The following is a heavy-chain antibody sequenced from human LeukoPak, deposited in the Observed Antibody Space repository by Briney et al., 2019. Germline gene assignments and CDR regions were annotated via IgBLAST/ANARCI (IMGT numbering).Heavy chain of an antibody. CDR1: GFTFRSYW. CDR3: ATSRDSSGVD. Sequence: PGGSLKLSCAASGFTFRSYWMSWVRQAPGKGLEWVANINHDGSVKYYLDSVKGRFTISRDNAKNSLYLQMNSLRAEDTAVYYCATSRDSSGVDWGQGNLVTVSS. J-gene: IGHJ4*02. D-gene: IGHD3-22*01. CDR2: INHDGSVK. V-gene: IGHV3-7*01.